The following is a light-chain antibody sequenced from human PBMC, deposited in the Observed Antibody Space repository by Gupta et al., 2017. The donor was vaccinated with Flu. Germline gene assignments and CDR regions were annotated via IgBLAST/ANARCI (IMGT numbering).Light chain of an antibody. CDR2: EVS. CDR1: TSDIGAYDY. J-gene: IGLJ2*01. V-gene: IGLV2-14*01. Sequence: HSALTQPASVSGSPGQSITISCTGTTSDIGAYDYVSWYQLHPGKAPKLILYEVSNRPSGVSNRFSGSKSGNTASLTISGLQAEDEAEYYCSSYTGRSSVIIGGGTKLTVL. CDR3: SSYTGRSSVI.